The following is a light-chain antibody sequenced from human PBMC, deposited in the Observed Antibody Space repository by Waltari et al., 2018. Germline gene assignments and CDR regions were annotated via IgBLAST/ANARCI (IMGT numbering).Light chain of an antibody. Sequence: DIQLTQSPSFLSASVGDRVTITCRASQGISSYLAWYQQKPGKAPKLLIYAASTLQSGVPSRLSGSGSGTEFTLTISSLQPEDFATYYCQQLNSYPPTFGQGTKLEIK. J-gene: IGKJ2*01. CDR2: AAS. CDR3: QQLNSYPPT. V-gene: IGKV1-9*01. CDR1: QGISSY.